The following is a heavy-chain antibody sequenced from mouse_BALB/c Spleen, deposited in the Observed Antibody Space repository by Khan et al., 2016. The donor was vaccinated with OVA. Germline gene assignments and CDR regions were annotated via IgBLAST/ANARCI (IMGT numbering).Heavy chain of an antibody. CDR3: ARRTTGYAMDY. Sequence: QVRLQQSGAELSRPGASVKMSCKASGYTFTSNTMHWVKQRPGQGLEWIGYINPRSDYTIYSQKFKDKATSTADISSSTAYMQLSSLTSDDSAVYYCARRTTGYAMDYWGQGTSVTVSS. V-gene: IGHV1-4*01. CDR1: GYTFTSNT. J-gene: IGHJ4*01. D-gene: IGHD2-14*01. CDR2: INPRSDYT.